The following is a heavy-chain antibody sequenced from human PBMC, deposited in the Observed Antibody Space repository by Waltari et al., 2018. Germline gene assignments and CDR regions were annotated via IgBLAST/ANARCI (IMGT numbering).Heavy chain of an antibody. D-gene: IGHD4-17*01. Sequence: QVQLVQSGAEVKKPGSSVKVSCKASGGTFSSDGISWVRQAPGQGLEGMGGINPLVGAPNYAQKFQGRVTITADESTSTAYMDVSSLTSEDTAVYYCARDVTTVTTGAYFDYWGQGTLVIVSS. J-gene: IGHJ4*01. CDR2: INPLVGAP. CDR1: GGTFSSDG. V-gene: IGHV1-69*01. CDR3: ARDVTTVTTGAYFDY.